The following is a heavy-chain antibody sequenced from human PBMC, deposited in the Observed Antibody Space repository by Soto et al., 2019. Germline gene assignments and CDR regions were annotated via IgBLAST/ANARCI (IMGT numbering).Heavy chain of an antibody. CDR1: GFTFSSYA. J-gene: IGHJ4*02. Sequence: GGSLRLSCAASGFTFSSYAMHWVRQAPGKGLEWVAVISYDGSNKYYADSVKGRFTTSRDNSKNTLYLQMNSLRAEYTAVYYCARDGRDTLSWLFDYWGQGTLVTVSS. D-gene: IGHD6-13*01. CDR3: ARDGRDTLSWLFDY. CDR2: ISYDGSNK. V-gene: IGHV3-30-3*01.